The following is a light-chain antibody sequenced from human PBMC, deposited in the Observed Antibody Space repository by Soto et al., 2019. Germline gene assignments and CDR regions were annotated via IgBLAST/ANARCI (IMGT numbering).Light chain of an antibody. V-gene: IGLV2-23*01. CDR2: EGS. CDR3: CSYAGSSPHVV. J-gene: IGLJ2*01. Sequence: QSALTQPASVSGSPGQLITISCTGTSSDVGSYNLVSWYQQHPGKAPKLMIYEGSKWPSGVSNRFSGSKSGNTASLTISGLQAEDEADYYCCSYAGSSPHVVFGGGTKVTVL. CDR1: SSDVGSYNL.